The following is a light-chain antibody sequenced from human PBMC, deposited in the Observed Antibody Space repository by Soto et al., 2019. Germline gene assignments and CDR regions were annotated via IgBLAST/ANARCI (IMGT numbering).Light chain of an antibody. CDR1: QSVSSSY. CDR3: HQYGSSAWT. J-gene: IGKJ1*01. CDR2: GAS. V-gene: IGKV3-20*01. Sequence: EIVLTQSPATLSVSPGERATLSCRASQSVSSSYLAWYQQKPGQAPRLLIYGASSRATGIPDRFSGSGSGTDFTLTISRLEPEDFAVYYCHQYGSSAWTFGQGTQGGY.